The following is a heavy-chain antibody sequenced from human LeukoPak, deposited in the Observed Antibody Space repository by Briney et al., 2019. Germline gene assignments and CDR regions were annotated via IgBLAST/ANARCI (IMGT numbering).Heavy chain of an antibody. D-gene: IGHD1-26*01. CDR1: GLTFDDYG. Sequence: AGGSLRLSCAASGLTFDDYGMSWVRQAPGKGLEWVSGINWNGGSTGYADSVKGRFTISRDNAKNSLYLQMNSLRAEDTALYYFARGVGATGRPYYFDYWGQGTLVTVSS. CDR3: ARGVGATGRPYYFDY. V-gene: IGHV3-20*04. J-gene: IGHJ4*02. CDR2: INWNGGST.